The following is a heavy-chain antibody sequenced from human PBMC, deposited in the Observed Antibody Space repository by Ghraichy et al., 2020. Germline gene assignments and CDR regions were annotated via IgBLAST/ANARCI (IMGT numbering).Heavy chain of an antibody. Sequence: GESLNISCEGSGFKFRTYSFNWVRQAPGKGLEWVSSISSGSSYIFYADSVEGRFTVSRDNALDSLFLHMTDLRPEDSSVYYCARNIDSDYYYYLYFDLWGRGATVTVSS. CDR1: GFKFRTYS. D-gene: IGHD2/OR15-2a*01. V-gene: IGHV3-21*01. J-gene: IGHJ6*03. CDR3: ARNIDSDYYYYLYFDL. CDR2: ISSGSSYI.